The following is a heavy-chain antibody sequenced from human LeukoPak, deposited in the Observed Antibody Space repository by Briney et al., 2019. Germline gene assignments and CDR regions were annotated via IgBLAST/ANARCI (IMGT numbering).Heavy chain of an antibody. CDR1: GFTFDDYA. V-gene: IGHV3-9*03. J-gene: IGHJ4*02. Sequence: GGSLRLSCAASGFTFDDYAMHWVRQAPGKGLEWVSGISWNSGSIGYADSVKGRFTISRDNARNSLYLQMNSLRAEDMALYYCAKADVWGSYRYGPLDYWGQGTLVTVSS. D-gene: IGHD3-16*02. CDR2: ISWNSGSI. CDR3: AKADVWGSYRYGPLDY.